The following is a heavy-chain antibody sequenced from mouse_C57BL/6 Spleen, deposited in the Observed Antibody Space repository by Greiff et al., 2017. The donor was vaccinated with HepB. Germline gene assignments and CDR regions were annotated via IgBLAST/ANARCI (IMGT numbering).Heavy chain of an antibody. J-gene: IGHJ4*01. CDR2: INPNNGGT. D-gene: IGHD1-1*01. CDR3: ARPLITTYAMDY. Sequence: EVQLQQSGPELVKPGASVKIPCKASGYTFTDYNMDWVKQSHGKSLEWIGDINPNNGGTIYNQKFKGKATLTVDKSSSTAYMELRSLTSEDTAVYYCARPLITTYAMDYWGQGTSVTVSS. CDR1: GYTFTDYN. V-gene: IGHV1-18*01.